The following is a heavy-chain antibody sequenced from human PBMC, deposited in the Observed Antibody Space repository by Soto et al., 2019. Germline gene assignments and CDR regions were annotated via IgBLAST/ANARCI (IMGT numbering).Heavy chain of an antibody. CDR1: GFTFSSYF. D-gene: IGHD1-26*01. CDR2: TSYDGSNK. V-gene: IGHV3-30-3*01. J-gene: IGHJ5*02. CDR3: VRDYGGYGGPSRRFDP. Sequence: PLRLSCAASGFTFSSYFLHRFHQAPGKGLEWVAVTSYDGSNKYYADSVKGRFTIYRDNSKNPLYLQMNSLRVEDTAMYYCVRDYGGYGGPSRRFDPWGQGTVVTVS.